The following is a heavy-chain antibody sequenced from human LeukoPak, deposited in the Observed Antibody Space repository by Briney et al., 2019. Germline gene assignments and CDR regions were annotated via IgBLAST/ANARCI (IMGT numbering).Heavy chain of an antibody. Sequence: SGGSLRLSCAASGFTFDDYAMHWVRQAPGKGLEWVSGISWNSGSIGYADSVKGRFTISRDNAKNSLYLQMNSLRDEDTALYYCANFGSAGCRRITSCSAYMDVWSKGTTVTVSS. D-gene: IGHD2-2*01. CDR2: ISWNSGSI. J-gene: IGHJ6*03. CDR1: GFTFDDYA. V-gene: IGHV3-9*01. CDR3: ANFGSAGCRRITSCSAYMDV.